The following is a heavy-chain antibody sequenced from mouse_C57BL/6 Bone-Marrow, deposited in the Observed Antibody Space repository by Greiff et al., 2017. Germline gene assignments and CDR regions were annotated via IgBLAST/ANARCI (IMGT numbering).Heavy chain of an antibody. CDR2: INPSTGGT. D-gene: IGHD2-3*01. J-gene: IGHJ3*01. Sequence: VQLKESGPELVKPGASVKISCKASGYSFTGYYMNWVKQSPEKSLEWIGEINPSTGGTTYNQKFKAKATLTVDTSSSTAYMQLKSLTSEDSAVYYCARGWLLPPAYWGQGTLVTVSA. CDR3: ARGWLLPPAY. V-gene: IGHV1-42*01. CDR1: GYSFTGYY.